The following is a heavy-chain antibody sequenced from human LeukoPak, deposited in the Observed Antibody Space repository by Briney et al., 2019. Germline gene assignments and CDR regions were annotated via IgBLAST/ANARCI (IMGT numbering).Heavy chain of an antibody. V-gene: IGHV4-31*03. CDR2: IYYSGST. D-gene: IGHD4-23*01. CDR1: GGSISCVGDY. J-gene: IGHJ4*02. Sequence: PSETLSLTCTVSGGSISCVGDYWSWIRQHPGKGLEWIGYIYYSGSTYYNPSLKSRVTISVDTSKNQSSLKLSSVPAADTAVSYCARDYGRQPTVVTTNWGQGTLVTVSS. CDR3: ARDYGRQPTVVTTN.